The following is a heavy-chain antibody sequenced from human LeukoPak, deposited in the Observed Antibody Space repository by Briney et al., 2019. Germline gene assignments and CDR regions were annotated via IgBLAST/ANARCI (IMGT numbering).Heavy chain of an antibody. Sequence: PSETLSLTCAVYGGSFSGYYWSWIRQPPGKGREWIGSIYYTGNTYYNASLKSRVTISIDTSKNQISLRLPSVTATDTAVYYCARQTGSGLFILPGGQGTLVTVSS. V-gene: IGHV4-34*01. J-gene: IGHJ4*02. CDR2: IYYTGNT. CDR1: GGSFSGYY. CDR3: ARQTGSGLFILP. D-gene: IGHD3/OR15-3a*01.